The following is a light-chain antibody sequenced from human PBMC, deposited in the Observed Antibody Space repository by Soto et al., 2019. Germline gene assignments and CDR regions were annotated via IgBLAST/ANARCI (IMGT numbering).Light chain of an antibody. V-gene: IGLV4-69*01. CDR2: LNGDGSH. Sequence: QSVLTQSPSASASLGASVKLTCTLSSGHSSYAIAWHQQQPEKGPRYLMKLNGDGSHSKGDGIPDRFSGSSSGAERYLTISSLQSEDEADYYCQTWGTGIHVVFGGGTKLTVL. CDR1: SGHSSYA. J-gene: IGLJ2*01. CDR3: QTWGTGIHVV.